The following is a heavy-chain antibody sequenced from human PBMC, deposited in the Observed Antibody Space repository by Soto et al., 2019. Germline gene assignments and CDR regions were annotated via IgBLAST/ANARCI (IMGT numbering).Heavy chain of an antibody. CDR2: IYSAGNT. D-gene: IGHD1-26*01. Sequence: GGSLRLSCAASGFTVSSNYMSWVLQAPGKGLEWISIIYSAGNTYYADSVKGRFTISRDNSKNTLYLQMNSLGAEDTAVYYCARDFVVGGPTINYYYGMDVWVQGTTVTVSS. CDR3: ARDFVVGGPTINYYYGMDV. J-gene: IGHJ6*02. V-gene: IGHV3-66*01. CDR1: GFTVSSNY.